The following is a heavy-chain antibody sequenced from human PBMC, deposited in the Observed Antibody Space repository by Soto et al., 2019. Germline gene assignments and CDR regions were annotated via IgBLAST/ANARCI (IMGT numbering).Heavy chain of an antibody. J-gene: IGHJ3*01. Sequence: GGSLRLSCAGNGLTMSTYAMSWVRQAPGKGLEWVSTIAGVDIFYADSVQGRFTISIDNSKNLLFLQMHSLTADDTATYYCAKDHFKGNGIYDGFDVWGPGTTVTVSS. CDR1: GLTMSTYA. D-gene: IGHD1-20*01. CDR2: IAGVDI. V-gene: IGHV3-23*01. CDR3: AKDHFKGNGIYDGFDV.